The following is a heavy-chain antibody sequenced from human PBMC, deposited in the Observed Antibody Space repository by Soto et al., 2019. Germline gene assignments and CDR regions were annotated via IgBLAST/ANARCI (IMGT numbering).Heavy chain of an antibody. V-gene: IGHV1-69*02. CDR2: IIPILGIA. CDR1: GGTFSSYT. D-gene: IGHD3-10*01. J-gene: IGHJ6*03. CDR3: ARSRGYYGSGSYYPDPYYMDV. Sequence: ASVKVSCKASGGTFSSYTISWVRQAPGQGLEWMGRIIPILGIANYAQKFQGRVTITADKSTSTAYMELSSLRSEDTAVYYCARSRGYYGSGSYYPDPYYMDVWGKGTTVTSP.